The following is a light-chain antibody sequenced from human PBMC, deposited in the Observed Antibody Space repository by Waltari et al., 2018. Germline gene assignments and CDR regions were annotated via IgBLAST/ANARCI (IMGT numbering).Light chain of an antibody. Sequence: QSALTQPASVSGSPGQSLAVSCPGSSSDGGTYNLVSWYQQHPGKAPKLIIYEATKRPSGVSNRFSGSKSGNMASLTISGLQAEDEAEYYCCSFAGRSTWVFGTGTKVTVL. V-gene: IGLV2-23*01. CDR2: EAT. J-gene: IGLJ1*01. CDR1: SSDGGTYNL. CDR3: CSFAGRSTWV.